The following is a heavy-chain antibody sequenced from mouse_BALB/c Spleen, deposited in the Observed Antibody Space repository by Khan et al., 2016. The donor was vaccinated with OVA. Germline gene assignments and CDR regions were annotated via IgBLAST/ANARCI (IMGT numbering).Heavy chain of an antibody. CDR2: INPYNGGT. D-gene: IGHD1-1*01. CDR3: ARGNFYGSTSWFAY. V-gene: IGHV1-18*01. CDR1: GYSFTDYT. J-gene: IGHJ3*01. Sequence: EVQLQQSGPELVKPGASMKMSCKASGYSFTDYTMNWVKQSHGKNLEWIGLINPYNGGTTYNQKFKGKATLTVDKSSSTAYMELLSLTSADSAVYYCARGNFYGSTSWFAYWGQGTLVTVSA.